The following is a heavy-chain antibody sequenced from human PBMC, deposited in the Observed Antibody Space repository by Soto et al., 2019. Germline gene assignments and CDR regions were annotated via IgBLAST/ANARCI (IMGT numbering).Heavy chain of an antibody. D-gene: IGHD3-9*01. V-gene: IGHV3-23*01. CDR2: ISGSGGSK. J-gene: IGHJ6*02. CDR1: GLPFSIYS. Sequence: GGSLRLACSSSGLPFSIYSMTVVSQAPGNGLDLVSLISGSGGSKNYSASVEGRFTISXDNSKNTLYLEMDSLKAEDTALYYCAKVVKYYVVTGYYQGPDYYLLDVWGQGTRVT. CDR3: AKVVKYYVVTGYYQGPDYYLLDV.